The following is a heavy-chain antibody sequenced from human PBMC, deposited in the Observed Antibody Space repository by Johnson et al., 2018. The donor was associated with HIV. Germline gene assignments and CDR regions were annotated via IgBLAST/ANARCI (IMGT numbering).Heavy chain of an antibody. CDR2: ISNDGSFQ. V-gene: IGHV3-30*04. Sequence: QVQLVESGGGVVQPGRSLRLACVTSGFSISNYAMHWVRQAPGNGLEWVAVISNDGSFQYYTDSVKGRFTISRDNSKNTVFLQMNSLRSDDTAVYFCARDQADRSSWAFSFDIWGQGTMVIVSS. D-gene: IGHD6-13*01. J-gene: IGHJ3*02. CDR1: GFSISNYA. CDR3: ARDQADRSSWAFSFDI.